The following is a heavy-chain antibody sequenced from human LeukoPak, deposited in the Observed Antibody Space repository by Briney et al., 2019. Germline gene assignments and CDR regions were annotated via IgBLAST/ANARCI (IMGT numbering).Heavy chain of an antibody. CDR2: ISDSGGST. CDR3: ANGLNVPVY. D-gene: IGHD3/OR15-3a*01. CDR1: GFTFSSYA. V-gene: IGHV3-23*01. J-gene: IGHJ4*02. Sequence: GGSLRLSCAAPGFTFSSYAMSWVRQAPGKGLEWVSSISDSGGSTYYADSVQGRFTISRDNSKNTVFLQMNSLRAEDTAIYYCANGLNVPVYWGQGTLVTVSS.